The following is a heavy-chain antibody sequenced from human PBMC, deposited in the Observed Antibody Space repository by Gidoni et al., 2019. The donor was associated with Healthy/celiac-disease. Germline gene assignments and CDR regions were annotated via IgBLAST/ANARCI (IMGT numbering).Heavy chain of an antibody. CDR1: GGTFSRYA. D-gene: IGHD2-2*01. J-gene: IGHJ6*02. V-gene: IGHV1-69*01. Sequence: QVQLVQSGAEVKKPGSSVKVSCKASGGTFSRYAISWVRQAPGQGLEWMGGIIPIFGTANYAQKFQGRVTITADESTSTAYMELSSLRSEDTAVYYCASFPTHCSSTSCYANYYYGMDVWGQGTTVTVSS. CDR2: IIPIFGTA. CDR3: ASFPTHCSSTSCYANYYYGMDV.